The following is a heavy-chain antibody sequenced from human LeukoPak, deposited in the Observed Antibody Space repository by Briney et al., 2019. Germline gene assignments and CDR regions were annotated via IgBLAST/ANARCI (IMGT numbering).Heavy chain of an antibody. V-gene: IGHV5-51*01. CDR3: ARRLTHPSGGYFDY. CDR2: IYPGGYDT. D-gene: IGHD2-15*01. J-gene: IGHJ4*02. Sequence: AESLKISCEAAGYSITSYWIGWLRHLAQEGLELMGIIYPGGYDTRYSPSFQGQVTISADKSISTAYLQWSSLKASDTAMYYCARRLTHPSGGYFDYWGQGTLVTVSS. CDR1: GYSITSYW.